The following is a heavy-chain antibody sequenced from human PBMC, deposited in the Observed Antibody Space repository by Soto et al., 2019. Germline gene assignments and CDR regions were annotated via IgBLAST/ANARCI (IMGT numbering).Heavy chain of an antibody. D-gene: IGHD2-15*01. CDR3: ARVVVAATLGLSGMDV. J-gene: IGHJ6*02. Sequence: SETLSLTCTVSGGSISSGGYYWSWIRQHPGKGLEWIGYIYYSGSTYYNPSLKSRVTISVDTSKNQFSLKLSSVTAADTAVYYCARVVVAATLGLSGMDVWGQGTTVTVSS. CDR2: IYYSGST. CDR1: GGSISSGGYY. V-gene: IGHV4-31*03.